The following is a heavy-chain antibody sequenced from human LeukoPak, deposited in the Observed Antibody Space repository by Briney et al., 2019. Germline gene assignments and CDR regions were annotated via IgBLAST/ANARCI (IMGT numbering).Heavy chain of an antibody. D-gene: IGHD3-22*01. Sequence: GASVKVSCKASGGTFSSYAISWVRQAPGQGLEWMGRIIPIFGIANYAQKFQGRVTITADKSTSTAYMELSSLRSDDTAVYYCARNYYDSSGYSTSDYWGQGTLVTVSS. CDR3: ARNYYDSSGYSTSDY. V-gene: IGHV1-69*04. CDR1: GGTFSSYA. J-gene: IGHJ4*02. CDR2: IIPIFGIA.